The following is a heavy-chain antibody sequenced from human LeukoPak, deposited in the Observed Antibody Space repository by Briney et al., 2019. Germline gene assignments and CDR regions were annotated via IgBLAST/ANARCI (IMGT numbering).Heavy chain of an antibody. CDR1: GSSFTSYW. CDR3: ARSILAVARSFDY. D-gene: IGHD6-19*01. J-gene: IGHJ4*02. V-gene: IGHV5-51*01. CDR2: IYPGDSDT. Sequence: GESLQISCQGSGSSFTSYWIGWVRQLPGKGLEWMGIIYPGDSDTRYSPSFQGQVTISADKSISTAYLQWSSLKASDTAMYYCARSILAVARSFDYWGQGTLVTVSS.